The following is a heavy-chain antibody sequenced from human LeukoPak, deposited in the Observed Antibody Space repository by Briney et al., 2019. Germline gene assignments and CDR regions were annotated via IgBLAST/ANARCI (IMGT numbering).Heavy chain of an antibody. CDR2: ISGSGGST. CDR1: GSTFSSYA. Sequence: PGGSLRLSCAASGSTFSSYAMSWVRQAPGKGLEWVSAISGSGGSTYYADSVKGRFTISRDNSKNTLYLQMNSLRAEDTAVYYCAKRYCSGGSCYRTNYFFDYWGQGTLVTVSS. V-gene: IGHV3-23*01. D-gene: IGHD2-15*01. J-gene: IGHJ4*02. CDR3: AKRYCSGGSCYRTNYFFDY.